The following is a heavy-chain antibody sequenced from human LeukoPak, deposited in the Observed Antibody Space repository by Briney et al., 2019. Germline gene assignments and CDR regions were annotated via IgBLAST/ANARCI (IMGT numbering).Heavy chain of an antibody. V-gene: IGHV3-48*02. J-gene: IGHJ6*02. D-gene: IGHD3-3*01. CDR3: ARDPYYDFWSGSLYGMDV. CDR1: GFTFSSYS. Sequence: GGSLRLSCAASGFTFSSYSMNWVRQAPGKGLEWVSYISSSSSTIYYADSVKGRFTISRDNAKNSLYLQMNSLRDEDTAVYYCARDPYYDFWSGSLYGMDVWGQGTTVTVSS. CDR2: ISSSSSTI.